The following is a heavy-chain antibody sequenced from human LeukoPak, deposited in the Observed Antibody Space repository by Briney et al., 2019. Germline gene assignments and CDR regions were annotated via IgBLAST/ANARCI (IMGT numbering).Heavy chain of an antibody. CDR3: ASGSYYFDY. J-gene: IGHJ4*02. CDR1: GGSISSSSYH. Sequence: SETLSLTCTVSGGSISSSSYHWGWIRQPPGKGLEWIGSIYYSGSTYYNPSLKSRVTISVDTSKNQFPLKLSSVTAADTAVYYCASGSYYFDYWGQGTLVTVSS. CDR2: IYYSGST. V-gene: IGHV4-39*01. D-gene: IGHD2-2*03.